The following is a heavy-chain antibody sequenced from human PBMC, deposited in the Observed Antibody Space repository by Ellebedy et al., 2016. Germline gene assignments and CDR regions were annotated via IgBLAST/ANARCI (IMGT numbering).Heavy chain of an antibody. Sequence: GGSLRLXXAASGFTFADYAMHWVRQAPGKGLEWVSGISWNSGSIGYADSVKGRFTISRDNAKNSLYLQMNSLRAEDTALYYCAKDRSIVATDGMDVWGQGTTVTVSS. CDR3: AKDRSIVATDGMDV. D-gene: IGHD5-12*01. CDR1: GFTFADYA. CDR2: ISWNSGSI. J-gene: IGHJ6*02. V-gene: IGHV3-9*01.